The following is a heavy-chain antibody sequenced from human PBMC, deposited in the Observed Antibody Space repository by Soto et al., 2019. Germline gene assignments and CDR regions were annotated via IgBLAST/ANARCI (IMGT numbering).Heavy chain of an antibody. CDR2: IDPSDSYT. V-gene: IGHV5-10-1*01. J-gene: IGHJ6*02. Sequence: GASLKISCKGSGYSFTSYWISWVRQMTGKGMEWMGRIDPSDSYTNYSPSFQGHVTIPADKSISTAYLQWTSLKASDTAMYYCARSRIGAYSSGWYSPSGYYNYGIDVWGQGTKVTVSS. D-gene: IGHD6-19*01. CDR1: GYSFTSYW. CDR3: ARSRIGAYSSGWYSPSGYYNYGIDV.